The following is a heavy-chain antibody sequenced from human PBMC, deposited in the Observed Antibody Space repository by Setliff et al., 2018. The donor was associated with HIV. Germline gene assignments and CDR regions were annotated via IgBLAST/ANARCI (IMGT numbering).Heavy chain of an antibody. J-gene: IGHJ3*01. CDR1: GGSFSTCY. D-gene: IGHD3-22*01. Sequence: SETLSLTCTVSGGSFSTCYWSWIRQPAGKGLEYIGRVHSTGTTIYNPSLKSRVTMSVDTSKNQLSLKLRSVTAADTAVYYCARARITMTGGRLEPYAFDRWGQGTKVT. V-gene: IGHV4-4*07. CDR3: ARARITMTGGRLEPYAFDR. CDR2: VHSTGTT.